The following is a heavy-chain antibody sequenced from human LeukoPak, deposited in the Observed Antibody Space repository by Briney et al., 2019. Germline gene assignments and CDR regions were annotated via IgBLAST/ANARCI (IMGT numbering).Heavy chain of an antibody. CDR2: IRYDGSNK. D-gene: IGHD5-18*01. CDR3: AKDEGRYSYGIGFDY. V-gene: IGHV3-30*02. CDR1: GFTFSSYG. J-gene: IGHJ4*02. Sequence: RGSLRLSCAASGFTFSSYGMHWVRQAPGKGLEWVAFIRYDGSNKYYADSVKGRFTISRDNSKNTLYLQMNSLRAEDTAVYYCAKDEGRYSYGIGFDYWGQGTLVTVSS.